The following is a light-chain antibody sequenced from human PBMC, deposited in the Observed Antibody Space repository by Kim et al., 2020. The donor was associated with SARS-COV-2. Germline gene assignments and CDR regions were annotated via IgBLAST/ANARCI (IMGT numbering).Light chain of an antibody. CDR3: TSYTTSTRRV. Sequence: QSVLTQPASVSGSPGQSITISCTGTSSDIGAYNYVAWYQQHPGKVPKVMIYDVTKRPSGVSDRFSGSKSANTASLTISGLQAEDEADYYCTSYTTSTRRVFGGGTQLTVL. J-gene: IGLJ3*02. CDR1: SSDIGAYNY. CDR2: DVT. V-gene: IGLV2-14*03.